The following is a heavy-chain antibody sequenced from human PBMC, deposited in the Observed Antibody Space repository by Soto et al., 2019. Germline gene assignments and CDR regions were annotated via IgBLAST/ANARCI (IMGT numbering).Heavy chain of an antibody. Sequence: QVQLQQWGAGLLKPSETLSLTCAVYGGSFSDFYWTWIRQLPGKGLEWIGEINHRGSTNYNPSLKSRVAIAVDTSKNQCSLDLRSVTAADTAVYYCGPRGAVADPRGYWGQGTLVTVSS. CDR1: GGSFSDFY. V-gene: IGHV4-34*01. CDR3: GPRGAVADPRGY. CDR2: INHRGST. J-gene: IGHJ4*02. D-gene: IGHD6-19*01.